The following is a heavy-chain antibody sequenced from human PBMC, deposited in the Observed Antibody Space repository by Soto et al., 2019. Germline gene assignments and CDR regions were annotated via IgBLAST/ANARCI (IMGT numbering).Heavy chain of an antibody. V-gene: IGHV4-59*08. D-gene: IGHD3-22*01. CDR2: IYYSGST. CDR1: GGSISSYY. CDR3: ARLGGYYQAFDD. Sequence: ETLSLTCTVSGGSISSYYWSWIRQPPGKGLEWIGYIYYSGSTNYYPSLKSRVTISVDTSKNQFSLKLSSVTAADTAVYYCARLGGYYQAFDDWGQGTLVTVSS. J-gene: IGHJ4*02.